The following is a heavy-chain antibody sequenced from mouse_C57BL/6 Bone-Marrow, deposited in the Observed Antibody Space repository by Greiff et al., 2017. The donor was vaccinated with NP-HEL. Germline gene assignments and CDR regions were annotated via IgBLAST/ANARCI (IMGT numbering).Heavy chain of an antibody. D-gene: IGHD2-3*01. Sequence: EVQRVESGPELVKPGASVKISCKASGYSFTGYYMNWVKQSPEKSLEWIGEINPSTGGTTYNQKFKAKATLTVDKSSSTAYMQLKSLTSEDSAVYYCARGSWLLRLAWFAYWGQGTLVTVSA. CDR1: GYSFTGYY. V-gene: IGHV1-42*01. CDR2: INPSTGGT. CDR3: ARGSWLLRLAWFAY. J-gene: IGHJ3*01.